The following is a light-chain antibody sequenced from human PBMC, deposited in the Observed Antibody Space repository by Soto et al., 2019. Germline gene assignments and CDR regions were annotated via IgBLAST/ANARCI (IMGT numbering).Light chain of an antibody. Sequence: IGWPQSPCTLSLAPGERAPLSCRASQSVASGHLAWYQQTPGQAPRLLVSDASSRATGIPDRFSGSASGTDFTLTISRLEPEDSAMYYCQQYGTAPLTFGQGTRLEIK. CDR3: QQYGTAPLT. V-gene: IGKV3-20*01. CDR2: DAS. J-gene: IGKJ5*01. CDR1: QSVASGH.